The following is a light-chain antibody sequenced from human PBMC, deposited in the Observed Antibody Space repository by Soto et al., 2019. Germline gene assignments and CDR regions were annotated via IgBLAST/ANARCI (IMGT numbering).Light chain of an antibody. Sequence: EIVMTQSPDTLSVSPGERASLSCRASQSVMTKLAWYQKKPGQAPRLLIYGASSRATGIPDRFSGSGSGTDFTLTISRLEPEDFAVYYCQQYGSSPPITFGQGTRPEIK. J-gene: IGKJ5*01. V-gene: IGKV3-20*01. CDR3: QQYGSSPPIT. CDR2: GAS. CDR1: QSVMTK.